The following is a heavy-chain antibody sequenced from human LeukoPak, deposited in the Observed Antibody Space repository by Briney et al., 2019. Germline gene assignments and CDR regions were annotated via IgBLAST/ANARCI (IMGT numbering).Heavy chain of an antibody. CDR1: GYTFTGYY. CDR2: INPNSGGT. CDR3: ARGPPRVLRFLEWLFGEFDP. V-gene: IGHV1-2*02. J-gene: IGHJ5*02. D-gene: IGHD3-3*01. Sequence: ASVKVSCKASGYTFTGYYMHWVRQAPGQGLEWMGWINPNSGGTNYAQKSQGRVTMTRDTSISTAYMELSRLRSDDTAVYYCARGPPRVLRFLEWLFGEFDPWGQGTLVTVSS.